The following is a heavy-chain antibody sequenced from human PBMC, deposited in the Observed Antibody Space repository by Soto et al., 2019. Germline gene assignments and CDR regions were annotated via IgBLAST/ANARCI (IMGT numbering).Heavy chain of an antibody. Sequence: GGSLRLSCAASGFTFSSYAMHWVRQAPGKGLEWVAVISYDGSNKYYADSVKGRFTISRDNSKDTLYLQMNSLRAEDTAVYYCARDLSVQLERHLTDNYYYGMDVWGQGTTVTVSS. CDR1: GFTFSSYA. J-gene: IGHJ6*02. D-gene: IGHD1-1*01. CDR3: ARDLSVQLERHLTDNYYYGMDV. CDR2: ISYDGSNK. V-gene: IGHV3-30-3*01.